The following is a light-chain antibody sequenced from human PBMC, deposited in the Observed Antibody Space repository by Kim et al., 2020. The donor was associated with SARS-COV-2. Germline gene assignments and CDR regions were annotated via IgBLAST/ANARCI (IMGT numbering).Light chain of an antibody. V-gene: IGLV3-21*01. CDR2: YDS. Sequence: SYELTQPPSVSVAPGKTARITCGGHNIGGKSVHWYQQKPGQAPVLVIYYDSDRPSGIPERFSGSNSGNTATLTISRVEAGDEADYYCQVWESSSDHRVFGGGTQLTVL. CDR3: QVWESSSDHRV. J-gene: IGLJ3*02. CDR1: NIGGKS.